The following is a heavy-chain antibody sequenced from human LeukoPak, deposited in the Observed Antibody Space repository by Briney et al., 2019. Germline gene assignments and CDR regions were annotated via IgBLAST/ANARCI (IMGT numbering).Heavy chain of an antibody. Sequence: SETLSLTCTVSGYSISSGYYWGWIRQPPGKGLEWIGSIYHSGSTNYNPSLKSRVTISVDTSKNQFSLKLSSVTAADTAVYYCARVEGYTYFDYWGQGTLVTVSS. CDR1: GYSISSGYY. D-gene: IGHD5-18*01. CDR3: ARVEGYTYFDY. V-gene: IGHV4-38-2*02. J-gene: IGHJ4*02. CDR2: IYHSGST.